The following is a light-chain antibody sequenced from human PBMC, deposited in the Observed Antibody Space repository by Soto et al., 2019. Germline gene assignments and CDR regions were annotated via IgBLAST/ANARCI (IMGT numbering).Light chain of an antibody. Sequence: EIVLTQSPATLSLSPGERATLSCRASQSVSSHLVWYQQKPGQAPRLLIHDASNRATGTPARFSGSGSGTEFTLTISSLEPEDFAVYYCPQRSSWPSFGGGTKVEIK. J-gene: IGKJ4*01. CDR1: QSVSSH. CDR3: PQRSSWPS. CDR2: DAS. V-gene: IGKV3-11*01.